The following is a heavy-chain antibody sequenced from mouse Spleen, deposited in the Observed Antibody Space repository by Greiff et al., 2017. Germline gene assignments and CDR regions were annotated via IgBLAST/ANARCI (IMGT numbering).Heavy chain of an antibody. Sequence: DVKLVESGGGLVKPGGSLKLSCAASGFTFSSYAMSWVRQTPEKRLEWVATISSGGSYTYYPDSVKGRFTISRDNAKNTLYLQMSSLRSEDTAMYYCARQLGLYAMDYWGQGTSVTVSS. J-gene: IGHJ4*01. CDR2: ISSGGSYT. CDR3: ARQLGLYAMDY. D-gene: IGHD4-1*01. CDR1: GFTFSSYA. V-gene: IGHV5-9-3*01.